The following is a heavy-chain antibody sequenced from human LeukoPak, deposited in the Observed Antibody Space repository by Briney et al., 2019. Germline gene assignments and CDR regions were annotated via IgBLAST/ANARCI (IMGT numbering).Heavy chain of an antibody. V-gene: IGHV1-8*01. CDR3: ARGDGYYGDYVVY. CDR2: MNPNSGNT. Sequence: SVKVSCKASGYTFTSYDINWVRQATGQGLEWMGWMNPNSGNTGYAQKFQGRVTITRNTSISTAYMELSSLRSEDTAVYYCARGDGYYGDYVVYWGQGTLVTVSS. J-gene: IGHJ4*02. CDR1: GYTFTSYD. D-gene: IGHD4-17*01.